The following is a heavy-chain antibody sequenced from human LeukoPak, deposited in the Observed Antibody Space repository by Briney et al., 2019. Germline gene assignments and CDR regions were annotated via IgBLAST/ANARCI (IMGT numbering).Heavy chain of an antibody. CDR3: ARNNAMDV. Sequence: PGGSLRLSCAASGFTFSSYWMSWVRQAPGKGLEWVANIKQDGSEKYYVDSVKGRFTISKDNAKNSLYLQMSSLRAEDTALYHCARNNAMDVWGQGTTVIVSS. D-gene: IGHD2-8*01. CDR2: IKQDGSEK. V-gene: IGHV3-7*03. J-gene: IGHJ6*02. CDR1: GFTFSSYW.